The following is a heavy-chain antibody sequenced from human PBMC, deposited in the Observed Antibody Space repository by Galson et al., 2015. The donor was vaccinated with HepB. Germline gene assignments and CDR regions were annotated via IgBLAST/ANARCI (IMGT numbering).Heavy chain of an antibody. V-gene: IGHV4-34*01. Sequence: ETLSLTCAVSGGLFTGHYWSWIRQPPGKALEWIGEINHTGNTNYNPSLKSRVSISIDTSKNQFSLRLTSVTAADTALYFCARFPTTFFDYWGQGTLVIVSS. CDR3: ARFPTTFFDY. CDR1: GGLFTGHY. D-gene: IGHD4-11*01. J-gene: IGHJ4*02. CDR2: INHTGNT.